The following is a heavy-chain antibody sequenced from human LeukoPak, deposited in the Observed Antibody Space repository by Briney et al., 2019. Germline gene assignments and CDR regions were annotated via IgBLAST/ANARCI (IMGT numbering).Heavy chain of an antibody. CDR2: ISSSSSYI. CDR3: ARRIAARLYYYYMDV. V-gene: IGHV3-21*01. Sequence: GGSLRLSCAASGFTFSSYSMNWVRQAPGKGLEWASSISSSSSYIYYADSVKGRFTISRDNAKNSLYLQMNSLRAEDTAVYYCARRIAARLYYYYMDVWGKGTTVTVSS. J-gene: IGHJ6*03. CDR1: GFTFSSYS. D-gene: IGHD6-6*01.